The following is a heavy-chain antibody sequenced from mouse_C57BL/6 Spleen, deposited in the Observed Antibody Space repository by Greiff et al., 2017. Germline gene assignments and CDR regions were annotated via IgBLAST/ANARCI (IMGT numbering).Heavy chain of an antibody. J-gene: IGHJ2*01. Sequence: VKLVESGAGLVRPGASVTLSCKASGYTFTDYEMHWVKQTPVHGLEWIGSIGPDTGGTSYNQKFKGKVILTADKSTSTAYMELRSLTSEDSAVYYCTRPGGGYDFDYWGKGTTLTVSS. V-gene: IGHV1-15*01. CDR2: IGPDTGGT. CDR1: GYTFTDYE. CDR3: TRPGGGYDFDY. D-gene: IGHD1-1*02.